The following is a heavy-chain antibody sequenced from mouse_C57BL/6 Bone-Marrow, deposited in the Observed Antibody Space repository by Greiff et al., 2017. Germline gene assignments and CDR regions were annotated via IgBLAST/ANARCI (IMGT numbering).Heavy chain of an antibody. Sequence: VQLKESGEGLVKPGGSLKLSCAASGFTFSSYAMSWVRQTPEKRLEWVAYISSGGDYIYYADTVKGRFTISRDNARNTLYLQMSSLKSEDTAMYYCTRVYYGSSLYFDYWGQGTTLTVSS. CDR3: TRVYYGSSLYFDY. J-gene: IGHJ2*01. V-gene: IGHV5-9-1*02. CDR1: GFTFSSYA. D-gene: IGHD1-1*01. CDR2: ISSGGDYI.